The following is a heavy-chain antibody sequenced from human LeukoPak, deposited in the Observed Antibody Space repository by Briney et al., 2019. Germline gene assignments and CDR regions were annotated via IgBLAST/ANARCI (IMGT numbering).Heavy chain of an antibody. V-gene: IGHV1-24*01. J-gene: IGHJ6*02. CDR2: FDPEDGET. D-gene: IGHD3-10*01. Sequence: ASVKVSCKVSGYTLTELSMHWVRQAPGKGLEWMGGFDPEDGETIYAQKFQGRVTMTEDTSTDTAYMGLSSMRSEDTAVYYCATDRLGVRWATHYYYYGMDVWGQGTTVTVSS. CDR3: ATDRLGVRWATHYYYYGMDV. CDR1: GYTLTELS.